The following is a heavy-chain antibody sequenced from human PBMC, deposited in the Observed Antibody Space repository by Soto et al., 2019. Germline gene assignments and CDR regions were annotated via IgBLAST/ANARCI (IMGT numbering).Heavy chain of an antibody. D-gene: IGHD3-22*01. J-gene: IGHJ3*02. Sequence: QVQLQESGPGLVKPSQTLSLTCTVSGGSISSGGYYWSWIRQHPGKGLEWIGYIYYSGSTYYNPSVKGRVTISVDTSKNQCSLKLSSVTAADTAVYSCAGGAMIVVVRGAFDIWGQGTMVTVSS. CDR2: IYYSGST. V-gene: IGHV4-31*03. CDR1: GGSISSGGYY. CDR3: AGGAMIVVVRGAFDI.